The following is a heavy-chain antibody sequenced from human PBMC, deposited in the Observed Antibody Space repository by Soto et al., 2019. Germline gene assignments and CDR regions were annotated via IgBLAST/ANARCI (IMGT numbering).Heavy chain of an antibody. D-gene: IGHD2-8*01. CDR1: GGSISSGGYY. CDR2: IYYSGST. Sequence: SETLSLTCTVSGGSISSGGYYWSWIRQRPGKGLEWIGYIYYSGSTYYNPSLKSRVTISVDTSKNQFSLKPSSVTAADTAVYYCARDNDHLPVWGQGTLVTVSS. CDR3: ARDNDHLPV. J-gene: IGHJ4*02. V-gene: IGHV4-31*03.